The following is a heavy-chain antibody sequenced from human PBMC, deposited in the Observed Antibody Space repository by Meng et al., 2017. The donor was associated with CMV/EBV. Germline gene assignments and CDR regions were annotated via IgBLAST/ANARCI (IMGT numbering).Heavy chain of an antibody. Sequence: SVKVSCKASGVTFSSCTLSWVRQAPGQGLEWMGGITPIFGVAQYAQNFQGRVTITADEYTNTAYMDVSSLRSEDTAVYYCATGATTSRLRVDYWGQGTLVTVSS. J-gene: IGHJ4*02. D-gene: IGHD1-26*01. CDR2: ITPIFGVA. CDR3: ATGATTSRLRVDY. V-gene: IGHV1-69*13. CDR1: GVTFSSCT.